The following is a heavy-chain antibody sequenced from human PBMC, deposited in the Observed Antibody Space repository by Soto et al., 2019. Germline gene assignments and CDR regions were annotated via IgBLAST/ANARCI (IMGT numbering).Heavy chain of an antibody. D-gene: IGHD2-21*02. J-gene: IGHJ2*01. CDR3: AREGMRVVTPTQPYWYFDL. CDR2: IWYDGSNK. V-gene: IGHV3-33*01. Sequence: QVQLVESGGGVVQPGRSLRLSCAASGFTFSSYGMHWVRQAPGKGLEWVAVIWYDGSNKYYADSVKGRFTISRDNSKNTLYLQMNSLRAEDTAVYYCAREGMRVVTPTQPYWYFDLWGRGTLVTVSS. CDR1: GFTFSSYG.